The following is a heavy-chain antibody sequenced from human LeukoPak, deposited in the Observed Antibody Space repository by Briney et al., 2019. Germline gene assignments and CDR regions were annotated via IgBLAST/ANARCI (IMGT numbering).Heavy chain of an antibody. CDR1: GYTLTELS. CDR3: ATAGEGYSGYDFDY. V-gene: IGHV1-24*01. D-gene: IGHD5-12*01. CDR2: FDPEDGET. Sequence: ASEKVSCKVSGYTLTELSTHWVRQAPGKGLEWMGGFDPEDGETIYAQKFQGRVTMTKDTSTDTAYMELSSLRSEDTAVYYCATAGEGYSGYDFDYWGQGTLVTVSS. J-gene: IGHJ4*02.